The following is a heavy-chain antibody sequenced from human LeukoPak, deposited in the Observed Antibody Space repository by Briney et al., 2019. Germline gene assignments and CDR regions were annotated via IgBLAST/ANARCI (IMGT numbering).Heavy chain of an antibody. J-gene: IGHJ4*02. V-gene: IGHV3-30-3*01. CDR1: GITFSSYA. CDR3: ARDGGYYDYIPGY. CDR2: ISYDGIKK. Sequence: GTSLRLSCAASGITFSSYAMHWVRQPPGKGLEWVAVISYDGIKKYYADSVKGRFTISRDDSKNTLYLQMNSLRAEDTAVFYCARDGGYYDYIPGYWGQGTLVTVSS. D-gene: IGHD3-22*01.